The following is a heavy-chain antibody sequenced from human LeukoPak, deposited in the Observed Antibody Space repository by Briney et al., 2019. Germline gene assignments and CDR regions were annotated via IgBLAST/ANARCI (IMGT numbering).Heavy chain of an antibody. CDR2: ISGSGGST. V-gene: IGHV3-23*01. D-gene: IGHD5-18*01. J-gene: IGHJ6*03. CDR3: AKDLGSRYSYGYIYYYYNMDV. Sequence: GSLRLSCAASGFTFSSYAMSWVRQAPGKGLEWVSAISGSGGSTYYADSVKGRFTISRDNSKNTLYLQMNSLRAEDTAVYYCAKDLGSRYSYGYIYYYYNMDVWGKGTTVTVSS. CDR1: GFTFSSYA.